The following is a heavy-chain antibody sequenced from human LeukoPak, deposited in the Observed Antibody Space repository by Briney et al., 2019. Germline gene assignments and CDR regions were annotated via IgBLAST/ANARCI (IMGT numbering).Heavy chain of an antibody. D-gene: IGHD6-13*01. CDR1: GFTFDDYA. V-gene: IGHV3-9*01. CDR2: ISWNSGSI. J-gene: IGHJ4*02. Sequence: GRSLRLSCAASGFTFDDYATHWVRQAPGKGLEWVSGISWNSGSIGYADSVKGRFTISRDNAKNSLHLQMNSLRAEDTALYYCAKDSSSWYYFDYWGQGTLVTVSS. CDR3: AKDSSSWYYFDY.